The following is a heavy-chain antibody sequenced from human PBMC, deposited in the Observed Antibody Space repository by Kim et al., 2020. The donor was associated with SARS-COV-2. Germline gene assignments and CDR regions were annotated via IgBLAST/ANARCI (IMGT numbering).Heavy chain of an antibody. CDR2: ISYDGSNK. V-gene: IGHV3-30-3*01. CDR1: GFTFSSYA. CDR3: ARDLMIVVVTKYYFDY. J-gene: IGHJ4*01. D-gene: IGHD3-22*01. Sequence: GGSLRLSCAASGFTFSSYAMHWVRQAPGKGLEWVAVISYDGSNKYYADSVKGRFTISRDNSKNTLYLQMNSLRAEDTAVYYCARDLMIVVVTKYYFDYWG.